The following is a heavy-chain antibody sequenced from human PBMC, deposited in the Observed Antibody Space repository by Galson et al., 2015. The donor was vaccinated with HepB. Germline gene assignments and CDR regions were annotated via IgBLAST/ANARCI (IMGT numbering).Heavy chain of an antibody. J-gene: IGHJ4*02. V-gene: IGHV3-11*05. CDR2: ISNSAGYA. Sequence: SLRLSCAASGFTFSGYYMSWIRQAPGKGLEWVSYISNSAGYANYADSVKGRFAISRDNAKNSLYLQRNSLRAEDTAVYYCARETGSRNYYYPTNWGQGTLVTVSS. CDR1: GFTFSGYY. CDR3: ARETGSRNYYYPTN. D-gene: IGHD3-10*01.